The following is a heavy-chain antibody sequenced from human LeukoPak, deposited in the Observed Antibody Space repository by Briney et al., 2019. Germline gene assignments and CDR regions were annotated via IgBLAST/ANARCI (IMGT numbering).Heavy chain of an antibody. CDR2: ISAYNGNT. CDR1: GGTFSSYA. Sequence: GASVKVSCKASGGTFSSYAISWVRQAPGQGLDWMGWISAYNGNTNYAQKLQGRVTVTRDMSTSTVYMELSSLRSEDTAVYYCALIGGDYEAPVPDAFDIWGQGTMVTVSS. V-gene: IGHV1-18*01. CDR3: ALIGGDYEAPVPDAFDI. D-gene: IGHD4-17*01. J-gene: IGHJ3*02.